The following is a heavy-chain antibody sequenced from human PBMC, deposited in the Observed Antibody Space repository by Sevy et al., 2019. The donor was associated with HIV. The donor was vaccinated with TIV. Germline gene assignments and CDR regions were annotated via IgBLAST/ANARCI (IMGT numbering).Heavy chain of an antibody. CDR3: AGGGGYADSGMDV. CDR2: IIPIFGTT. D-gene: IGHD6-25*01. J-gene: IGHJ6*02. Sequence: ASVKVSCKASGGTFSSYTINWVRQAPGQGLEWMGGIIPIFGTTKYAQKFQGRVTIIADKSTDIAYMELSSLRSEDTAVYYCAGGGGYADSGMDVWGQGTTVTVSS. CDR1: GGTFSSYT. V-gene: IGHV1-69*06.